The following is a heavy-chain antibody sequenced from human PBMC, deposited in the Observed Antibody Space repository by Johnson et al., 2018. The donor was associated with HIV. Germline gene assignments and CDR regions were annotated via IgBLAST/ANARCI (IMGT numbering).Heavy chain of an antibody. D-gene: IGHD4-17*01. J-gene: IGHJ3*02. V-gene: IGHV3-30*19. Sequence: QVQLVESGGGVVQPGRSLRLSCAASGFTFSNYGMHWVRQSPGRGLEWVAVILNDGTNQFYADSVKGRFTISRDNSKNTLYLQMNSLRAEDTAVYYCARGRKTVTTVRPSAFDIWGQGTMVTVSS. CDR2: ILNDGTNQ. CDR3: ARGRKTVTTVRPSAFDI. CDR1: GFTFSNYG.